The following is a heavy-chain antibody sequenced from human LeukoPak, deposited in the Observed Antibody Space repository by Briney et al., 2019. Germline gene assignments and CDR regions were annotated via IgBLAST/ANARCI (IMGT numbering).Heavy chain of an antibody. Sequence: PGGSVRLSCAASGFSITAHYLSWVRQAPGKGLEWVAVIYTGGSTYFADSVTGRFSMSRDISTNTVYLQMNSLTLADTAVYCCARDGGLMGVNYFDYWGQGALVTVSS. V-gene: IGHV3-66*02. D-gene: IGHD2-8*01. CDR2: IYTGGST. CDR1: GFSITAHY. J-gene: IGHJ4*02. CDR3: ARDGGLMGVNYFDY.